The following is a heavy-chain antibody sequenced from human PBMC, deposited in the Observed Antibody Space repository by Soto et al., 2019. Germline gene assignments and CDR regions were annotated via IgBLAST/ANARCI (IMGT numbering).Heavy chain of an antibody. CDR3: ARSGVAALDS. CDR1: GFTFSRSP. Sequence: QVQLVESGGGEVQPGTSLRLSCAASGFTFSRSPMHWVRQAPGKGLDWVGLISADGSSQHYADSVRGRFIISRDNAKSSLYLQMDSLRADDTAVYFCARSGVAALDSWGQGTLVTVSS. V-gene: IGHV3-30-3*01. J-gene: IGHJ5*01. CDR2: ISADGSSQ. D-gene: IGHD2-8*01.